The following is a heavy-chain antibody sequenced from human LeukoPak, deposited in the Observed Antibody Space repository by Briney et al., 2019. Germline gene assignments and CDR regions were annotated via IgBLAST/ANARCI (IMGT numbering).Heavy chain of an antibody. CDR3: VKDGSRHGRSYLDV. Sequence: GGSLRLSCKASGFNFSIYAMNWVRQAPGKALEWVSVINAGGDRPYNADSVKGRFTSSRDNSKTTVFLEMNSLRVDDTALYYCVKDGSRHGRSYLDVWGKGTTVTVSS. CDR2: INAGGDRP. V-gene: IGHV3-23*01. D-gene: IGHD5-12*01. J-gene: IGHJ6*03. CDR1: GFNFSIYA.